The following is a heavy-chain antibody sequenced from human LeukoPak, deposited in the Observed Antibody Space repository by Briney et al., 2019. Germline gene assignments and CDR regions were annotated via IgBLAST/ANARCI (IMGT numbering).Heavy chain of an antibody. D-gene: IGHD6-13*01. CDR2: IYWNDAK. J-gene: IGHJ5*02. CDR1: GFSLSTSGVG. V-gene: IGHV2-5*01. Sequence: SGPTLVKPTPTLTLTCTFSGFSLSTSGVGVGWIRQPPGKALEWLALIYWNDAKRYSPSLKSRLTITKDTSKNQVVLTMTNMDPVDTATYYCAHPDSTNWYSDWFDPWGQGTLVTVSS. CDR3: AHPDSTNWYSDWFDP.